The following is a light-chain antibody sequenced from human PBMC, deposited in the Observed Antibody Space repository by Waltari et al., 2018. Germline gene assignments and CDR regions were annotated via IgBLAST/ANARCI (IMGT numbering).Light chain of an antibody. CDR3: QQYGSSIMYT. CDR2: GAY. Sequence: VLTQSPGTLSLSPGATATPTCRAGQSLTKKYSAWYQQKPGQAPRLLIYGAYSRAASIAGMFSGGGSGTDFTLTISRLEPEDAAVYYCQQYGSSIMYTFGQGTKLEI. CDR1: QSLTKKY. J-gene: IGKJ2*01. V-gene: IGKV3-20*01.